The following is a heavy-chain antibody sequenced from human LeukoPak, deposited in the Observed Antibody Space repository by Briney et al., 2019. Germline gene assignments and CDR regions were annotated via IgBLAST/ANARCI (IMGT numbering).Heavy chain of an antibody. CDR3: ARDREEIDY. J-gene: IGHJ4*02. Sequence: SETLSLTCTVSGGSISSSKYYWGWIRQPPGKGLEWIGTIFSSGSTHYNPSLKSRVTISVDTSKNQFSPKLSSVTAADTAVYYCARDREEIDYWGQGTLVTASS. V-gene: IGHV4-39*07. CDR1: GGSISSSKYY. CDR2: IFSSGST. D-gene: IGHD1-26*01.